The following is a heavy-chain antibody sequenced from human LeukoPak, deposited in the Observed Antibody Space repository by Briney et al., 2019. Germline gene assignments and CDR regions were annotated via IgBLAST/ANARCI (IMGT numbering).Heavy chain of an antibody. Sequence: SETLSLTCVVYGGSFSGYYWNWIRQPPGKGLEWIGEINHSGSTNYHPSLKSRVTISVDTSKNHFSLKLSSVTAADTAVYHCAREAGIAAAIVWFDPWGQGTLVTVSS. CDR1: GGSFSGYY. D-gene: IGHD6-13*01. J-gene: IGHJ5*02. CDR2: INHSGST. CDR3: AREAGIAAAIVWFDP. V-gene: IGHV4-34*01.